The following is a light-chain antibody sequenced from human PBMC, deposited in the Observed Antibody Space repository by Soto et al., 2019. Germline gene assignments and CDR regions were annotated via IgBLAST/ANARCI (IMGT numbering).Light chain of an antibody. CDR1: QSVSSN. J-gene: IGKJ2*01. CDR2: GAS. CDR3: QQYNKWPYT. V-gene: IGKV3-15*01. Sequence: EIVMTQSPATLSVSPGERAALSCRASQSVSSNFAWYQQKPGQAPRLLIYGASTRATGIPARFSGSGSGTAFTLTIRSLQSEDFAVYYCQQYNKWPYTFGQGTKVEIK.